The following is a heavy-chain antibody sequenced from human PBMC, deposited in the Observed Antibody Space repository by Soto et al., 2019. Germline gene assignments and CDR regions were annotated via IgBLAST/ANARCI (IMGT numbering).Heavy chain of an antibody. CDR1: GFTVSSNY. D-gene: IGHD6-6*01. Sequence: EVQLVESGGGLIQPGGSLRLSCAASGFTVSSNYMSWVRQAPGKGLEWVSVIYSGGSTYYADSVKGRFTISRDNSKNTLYLQMNSLRAEDTAVYYCARRGGSSSVYYYYGMDVWGQGTTVTVSS. CDR2: IYSGGST. J-gene: IGHJ6*02. CDR3: ARRGGSSSVYYYYGMDV. V-gene: IGHV3-53*01.